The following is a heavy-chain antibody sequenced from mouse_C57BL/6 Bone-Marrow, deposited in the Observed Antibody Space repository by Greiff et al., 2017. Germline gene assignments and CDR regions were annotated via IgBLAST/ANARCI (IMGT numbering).Heavy chain of an antibody. CDR1: GFSLTSYG. Sequence: VKVVESGPGLVQPSQSLSITCTVSGFSLTSYGVHWVRQPPGKGLEWLGVIWSGGSTDYNAAFISRLSISKDNSKSQVFFKMNSLQADDTAIYYCAKRDYYVYGYYAMDYWGQGTSVTVSS. CDR3: AKRDYYVYGYYAMDY. D-gene: IGHD2-2*01. CDR2: IWSGGST. V-gene: IGHV2-4*01. J-gene: IGHJ4*01.